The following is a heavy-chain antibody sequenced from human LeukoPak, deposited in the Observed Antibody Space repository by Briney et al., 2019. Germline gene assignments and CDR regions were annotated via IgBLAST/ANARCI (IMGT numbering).Heavy chain of an antibody. J-gene: IGHJ6*02. CDR2: ITPIFGTA. CDR3: ARAPSSMSGYYGWNYYYYGMDV. V-gene: IGHV1-69*13. Sequence: GASVTVSCKASGGTFSSYAISWVRQAPRQGLEWMGGITPIFGTANYAQKFQGRVTITADESTSTAYMELSSLRSEDTAVYYCARAPSSMSGYYGWNYYYYGMDVWGQGTTVTVSS. CDR1: GGTFSSYA. D-gene: IGHD3-3*01.